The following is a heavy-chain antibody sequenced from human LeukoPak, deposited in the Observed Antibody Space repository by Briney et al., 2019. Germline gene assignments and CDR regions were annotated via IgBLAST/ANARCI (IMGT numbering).Heavy chain of an antibody. CDR2: IHKSGST. Sequence: SETLSLTCTVSGGSISTYCWSWIRQPPGKGLEWIGYIHKSGSTNHNPSLKSRVTISVDTSKNQFSLKLSSVTAADTAVYYCARDRGLGVYWGQGTLVTVSS. CDR3: ARDRGLGVY. D-gene: IGHD3-10*01. CDR1: GGSISTYC. V-gene: IGHV4-59*01. J-gene: IGHJ4*02.